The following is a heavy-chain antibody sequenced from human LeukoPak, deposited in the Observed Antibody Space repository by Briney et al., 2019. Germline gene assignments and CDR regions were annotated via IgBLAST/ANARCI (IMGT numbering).Heavy chain of an antibody. D-gene: IGHD6-13*01. CDR3: ARDTYSSSWTYYYYYYMDV. CDR2: ISAYNGNT. Sequence: ASVKVSCKASGYTFTSYGISWVRQAPGQGLEWMGWISAYNGNTNYAQKLQGRVTMTTDTSTSTAYMELRSLRSDDTAVYYCARDTYSSSWTYYYYYYMDVWGKGTTVTVS. V-gene: IGHV1-18*01. CDR1: GYTFTSYG. J-gene: IGHJ6*03.